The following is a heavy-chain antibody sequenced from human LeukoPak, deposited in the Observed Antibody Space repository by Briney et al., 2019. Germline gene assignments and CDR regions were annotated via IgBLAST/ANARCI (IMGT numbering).Heavy chain of an antibody. CDR3: ARDRWLQPRTGRAFDI. Sequence: ASVKVSCKASGYIFTDYYMHWVRQAPGQGLEWMGWINPNSGGTNYAQKFQGRVSMTRDTSISTAYMELSRLRSDDTAMYYCARDRWLQPRTGRAFDIWGQGTMVTVSS. CDR2: INPNSGGT. V-gene: IGHV1-2*02. J-gene: IGHJ3*02. D-gene: IGHD5-24*01. CDR1: GYIFTDYY.